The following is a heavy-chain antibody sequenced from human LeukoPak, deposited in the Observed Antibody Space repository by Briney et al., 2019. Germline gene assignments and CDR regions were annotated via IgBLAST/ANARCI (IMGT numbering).Heavy chain of an antibody. Sequence: GGSLRLSCAASGFTFSSYSTNWVRQAPGKGLEWVSYISSSSSTIYYADSVKGRFTISRDNAKNSLYLQMNSLRAEDTAVYYCARDRWVPTGNFDYWGQGTLVTVSS. V-gene: IGHV3-48*04. CDR1: GFTFSSYS. CDR3: ARDRWVPTGNFDY. D-gene: IGHD3-10*01. J-gene: IGHJ4*02. CDR2: ISSSSSTI.